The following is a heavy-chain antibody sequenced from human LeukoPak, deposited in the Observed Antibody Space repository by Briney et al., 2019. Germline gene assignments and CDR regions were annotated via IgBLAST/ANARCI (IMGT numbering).Heavy chain of an antibody. CDR3: ARALLEYCSSTSCRPAHYYYGMDV. Sequence: SETLSLTCAVYGGTFSGYYWSWIRQPPGKGLEWIGEINHSGSTNYNPSLKSRVTISVDTSKNQSSLKLSSVTAADTAVYYCARALLEYCSSTSCRPAHYYYGMDVWGKGTTVTVSS. CDR2: INHSGST. CDR1: GGTFSGYY. V-gene: IGHV4-34*01. J-gene: IGHJ6*04. D-gene: IGHD2-2*01.